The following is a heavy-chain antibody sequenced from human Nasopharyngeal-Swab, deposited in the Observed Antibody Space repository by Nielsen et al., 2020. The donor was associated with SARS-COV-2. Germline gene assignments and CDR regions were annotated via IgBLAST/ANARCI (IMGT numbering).Heavy chain of an antibody. CDR1: GFTFSRYT. V-gene: IGHV3-30-3*01. D-gene: IGHD3-22*01. J-gene: IGHJ4*02. CDR3: ASTPLDSSGYYYAFHY. CDR2: ISYDGSNK. Sequence: GESLKISCAASGFTFSRYTLHWVRQAPVKGLEWVAVISYDGSNKYYADSVKGRFTISRDISKNTLYLQMNSLRAEDTAVFYCASTPLDSSGYYYAFHYWGRGTLVTVSS.